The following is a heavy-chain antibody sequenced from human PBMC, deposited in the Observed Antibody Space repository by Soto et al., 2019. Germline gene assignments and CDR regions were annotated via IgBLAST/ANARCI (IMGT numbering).Heavy chain of an antibody. D-gene: IGHD6-19*01. CDR3: ARGGFLPYSSGWDDGMDV. J-gene: IGHJ6*02. CDR1: GGSFSGYY. Sequence: QVQLQQWGAGLLKPSETLSLTCAVYGGSFSGYYWSWIRQPPGKGLEWIGEINHSGSTNYNPSLKSRVTISVDTSKNQFSLKLSSVTAADTAVYYCARGGFLPYSSGWDDGMDVWGQGTTVTVSS. CDR2: INHSGST. V-gene: IGHV4-34*01.